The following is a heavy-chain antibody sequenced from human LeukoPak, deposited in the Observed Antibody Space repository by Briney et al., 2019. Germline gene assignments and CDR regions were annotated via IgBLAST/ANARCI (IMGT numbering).Heavy chain of an antibody. CDR1: GFIFSNAW. Sequence: GGSLRLSCAASGFIFSNAWMNWVRQAPGKGLEWVSGINWNGGSTGYADSVKGRFTISRDNAKNSLYLQINSLRAEDTALYYCARVGSSSWYLGTNSDYWGQGTLVTVSS. D-gene: IGHD6-13*01. CDR2: INWNGGST. CDR3: ARVGSSSWYLGTNSDY. J-gene: IGHJ4*02. V-gene: IGHV3-20*04.